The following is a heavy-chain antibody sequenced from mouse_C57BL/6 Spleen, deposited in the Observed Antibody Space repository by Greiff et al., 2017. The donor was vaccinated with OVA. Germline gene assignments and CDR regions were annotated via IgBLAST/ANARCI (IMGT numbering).Heavy chain of an antibody. J-gene: IGHJ2*01. D-gene: IGHD1-1*01. CDR3: ARSGSYVDY. CDR2: IYPGDGDT. V-gene: IGHV1-82*01. Sequence: VQLVESGPELVKPGASVKISCKASGYAFSSSWMNWVKQRPGKGLEWIGRIYPGDGDTNYNGKFKGKATLTADKSSSTAYLQLSSLTSEDSAVYFCARSGSYVDYWGQGTTLTVSS. CDR1: GYAFSSSW.